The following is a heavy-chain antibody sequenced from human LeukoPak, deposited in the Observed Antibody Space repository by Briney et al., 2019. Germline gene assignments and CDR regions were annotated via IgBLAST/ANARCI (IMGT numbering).Heavy chain of an antibody. CDR3: ARYAVGVWSTLGSYYFDH. J-gene: IGHJ4*02. D-gene: IGHD3-3*01. Sequence: PVASVKVSCKASGYSFTAYGINWVRQAPGQGLEWMGWISAYNGNTNYARKLQGRVTMTTDTSTSTAYMELRSLRSDDTAVYYCARYAVGVWSTLGSYYFDHWGQGTLVTVSS. CDR2: ISAYNGNT. V-gene: IGHV1-18*01. CDR1: GYSFTAYG.